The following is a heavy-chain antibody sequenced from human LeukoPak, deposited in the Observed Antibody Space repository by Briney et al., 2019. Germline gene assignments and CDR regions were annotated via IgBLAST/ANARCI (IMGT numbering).Heavy chain of an antibody. CDR3: TRLSDTLTDYFFDY. V-gene: IGHV3-73*01. J-gene: IGHJ4*02. D-gene: IGHD3-9*01. Sequence: GGNLRLSCAASGFTSSDSAFHWVRQASGKGLEWVGRIRGKARSYATAYAASVTGRFTISRDDSKKTAYLQMNSLKIEDTAVYYCTRLSDTLTDYFFDYWGQGILVTVSS. CDR2: IRGKARSYAT. CDR1: GFTSSDSA.